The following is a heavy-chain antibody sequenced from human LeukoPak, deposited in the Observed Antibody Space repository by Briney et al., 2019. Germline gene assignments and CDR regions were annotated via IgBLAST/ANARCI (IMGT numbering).Heavy chain of an antibody. Sequence: GSLRLSCIASGFSFSGHWMHWARQLPGKGLVWVSRISPTGSTASYADSVKGRFTVSRDNAKNTLYLQVNNLRAEDTAVYYCARGPNSNWSGLDFWGQGTLLTVSS. V-gene: IGHV3-74*01. CDR2: ISPTGSTA. D-gene: IGHD6-6*01. J-gene: IGHJ4*02. CDR3: ARGPNSNWSGLDF. CDR1: GFSFSGHW.